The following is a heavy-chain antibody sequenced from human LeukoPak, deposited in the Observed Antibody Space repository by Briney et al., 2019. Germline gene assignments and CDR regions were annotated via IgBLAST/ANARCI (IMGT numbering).Heavy chain of an antibody. V-gene: IGHV3-21*01. D-gene: IGHD3-9*01. Sequence: GGSLRLYCAASGFTFSSYSMNWVRQAPGKGLEWVSSISSSSSYIYYADSVKGRFTISRDNAKNSLYLQMNSLRAEDTAVYYCATDRLPPQPSDYWGQGTLVTVSS. CDR2: ISSSSSYI. CDR1: GFTFSSYS. CDR3: ATDRLPPQPSDY. J-gene: IGHJ4*02.